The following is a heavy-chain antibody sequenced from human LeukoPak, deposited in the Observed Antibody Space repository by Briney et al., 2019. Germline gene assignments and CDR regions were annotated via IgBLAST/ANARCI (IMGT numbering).Heavy chain of an antibody. CDR3: ARGGVDHYGSGTYYLMYYFDH. D-gene: IGHD3-10*01. J-gene: IGHJ4*02. V-gene: IGHV3-23*01. Sequence: GGSLRLSCAASGFTFNTYGMSWVRQAPGKGLEWVSGISGSGGATYYADSVKGRFAVSRDDPHNTLYLQMNSVRAEDTAVYFCARGGVDHYGSGTYYLMYYFDHWGQGALVTVSS. CDR1: GFTFNTYG. CDR2: ISGSGGAT.